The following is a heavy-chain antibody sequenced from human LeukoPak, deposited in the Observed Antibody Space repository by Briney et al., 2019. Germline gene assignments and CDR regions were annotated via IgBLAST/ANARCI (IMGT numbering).Heavy chain of an antibody. CDR3: ARVRRNDYYDSSGYYYRWFDP. Sequence: SETLSLTCAVSGGSISSGGYSWSWIRQPPGKGLEWIGYIYHSGSTYYNPSLKSRVTVSVDTSKNQFSLRLSSVTAADTAVYYCARVRRNDYYDSSGYYYRWFDPWGQGTLVTVSS. J-gene: IGHJ5*02. CDR1: GGSISSGGYS. D-gene: IGHD3-22*01. V-gene: IGHV4-30-2*01. CDR2: IYHSGST.